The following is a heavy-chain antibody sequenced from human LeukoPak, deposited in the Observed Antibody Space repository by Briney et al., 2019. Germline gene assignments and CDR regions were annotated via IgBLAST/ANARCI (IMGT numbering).Heavy chain of an antibody. J-gene: IGHJ4*02. Sequence: PGGSLRLSCAASGFSVSTNYMSWVRQAPGKGLEWVAVIYNSGTTKYADSVKGRFTISSDNSKNTLYLQMNSLRAEDTAVYDCARDGAYMVRGVIDTDYWGQGTLVTVSS. V-gene: IGHV3-53*01. CDR2: IYNSGTT. CDR3: ARDGAYMVRGVIDTDY. D-gene: IGHD3-10*01. CDR1: GFSVSTNY.